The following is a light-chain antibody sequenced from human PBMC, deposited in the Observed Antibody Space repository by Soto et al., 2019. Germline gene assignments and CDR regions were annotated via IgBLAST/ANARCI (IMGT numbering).Light chain of an antibody. Sequence: EIVLTQSPGTLSLSPGERATLSCRASQSVGSNYLAWYHQRPGQAPRLLISAASRRASGIPDRFSGSGSGTDFTLSISRLEPEDFGMYYCQQHVKSPRTFGQGTKLEIK. CDR3: QQHVKSPRT. CDR1: QSVGSNY. CDR2: AAS. V-gene: IGKV3-20*01. J-gene: IGKJ2*01.